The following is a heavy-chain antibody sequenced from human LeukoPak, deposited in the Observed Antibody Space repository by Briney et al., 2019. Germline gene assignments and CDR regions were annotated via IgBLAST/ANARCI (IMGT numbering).Heavy chain of an antibody. CDR1: GYSFTSYW. CDR3: ARHHTYCSGGSCYLAPHFDY. J-gene: IGHJ4*02. D-gene: IGHD2-15*01. Sequence: GESLKISCKGSGYSFTSYWIGWVRQMPGKGLEWMGIIYPGDSDTRYSPSFQGQVTISADKSISTAYLQWSSLKASDTAMYYCARHHTYCSGGSCYLAPHFDYWGQETLVTVSS. V-gene: IGHV5-51*01. CDR2: IYPGDSDT.